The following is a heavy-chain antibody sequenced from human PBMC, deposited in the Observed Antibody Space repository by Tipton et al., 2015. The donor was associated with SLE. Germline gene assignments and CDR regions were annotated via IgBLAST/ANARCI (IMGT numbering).Heavy chain of an antibody. D-gene: IGHD6-19*01. Sequence: QSGAEVKKPGASVKVSCKASGYTFTSYGISWVRQAPGQGLEWMGGIIPIFGTANYAQKFQGRVTMTTDTSTSTAYMELRSLRSEDTAVYYCVAGDYWGQGTLVTVSS. CDR2: IIPIFGTA. J-gene: IGHJ4*02. V-gene: IGHV1-18*01. CDR3: VAGDY. CDR1: GYTFTSYG.